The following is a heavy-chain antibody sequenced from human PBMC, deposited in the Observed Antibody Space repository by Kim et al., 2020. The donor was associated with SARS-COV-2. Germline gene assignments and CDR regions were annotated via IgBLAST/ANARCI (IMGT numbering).Heavy chain of an antibody. CDR3: ARSPPFIIAAAEGVDY. D-gene: IGHD6-13*01. CDR2: ISSSSSYT. V-gene: IGHV3-11*06. Sequence: GGSLRLSCAASGFTFSDYYMSWIRQAPGKGLEWVSYISSSSSYTNYADSVKGRFTISRDNAKNSLYLQMNSLRAEDTAVYYCARSPPFIIAAAEGVDYWGQGTLVTVSS. CDR1: GFTFSDYY. J-gene: IGHJ4*02.